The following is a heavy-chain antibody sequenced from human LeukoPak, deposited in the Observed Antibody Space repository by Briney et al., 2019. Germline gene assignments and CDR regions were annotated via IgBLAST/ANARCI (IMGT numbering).Heavy chain of an antibody. Sequence: GGSLRLSCAASGFTFSSYSMSWVRQAPGKGLEWVGRIKSKTDGGTTDYAAPVKGRFTISRDDSKNTLYLQMNSLKTEDTAVYYCTTQEMATIFDYWGQGTLVTVSS. CDR3: TTQEMATIFDY. CDR1: GFTFSSYS. CDR2: IKSKTDGGTT. V-gene: IGHV3-15*01. D-gene: IGHD5-12*01. J-gene: IGHJ4*02.